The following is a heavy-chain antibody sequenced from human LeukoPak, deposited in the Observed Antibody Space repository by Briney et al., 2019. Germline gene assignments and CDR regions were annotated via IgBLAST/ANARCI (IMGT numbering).Heavy chain of an antibody. CDR2: MSDSGGIT. CDR1: GFTFSRYA. Sequence: GGSLRLSCAASGFTFSRYAMSWVRQAPGKGLEWVSVMSDSGGITYYADSVKGRFTTSRDNSKNTLYLQKNSLRAEDTAVYYCVKGASDGCYAPSHIWGQGTTVTVSS. CDR3: VKGASDGCYAPSHI. D-gene: IGHD2-15*01. V-gene: IGHV3-23*01. J-gene: IGHJ3*02.